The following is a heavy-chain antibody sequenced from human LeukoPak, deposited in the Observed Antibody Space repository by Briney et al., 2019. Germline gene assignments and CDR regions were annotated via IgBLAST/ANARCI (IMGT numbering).Heavy chain of an antibody. CDR3: AEAPNYWCFDL. J-gene: IGHJ2*01. V-gene: IGHV4-39*01. Sequence: SETLSLTCIVSGGSISSSSYYWGWIRQPPGKGLEWIGTIYYGGSTYYNPSLKNRVTISVDTSKNQLSLKLSSVTAADTAVYYCAEAPNYWCFDLWGRGTLVTVSS. CDR2: IYYGGST. CDR1: GGSISSSSYY.